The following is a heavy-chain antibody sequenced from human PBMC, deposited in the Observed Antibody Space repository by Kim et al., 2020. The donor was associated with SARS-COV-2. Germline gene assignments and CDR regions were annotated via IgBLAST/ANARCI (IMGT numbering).Heavy chain of an antibody. CDR2: IIGRDGST. Sequence: GGSLRLSCAASGFTFSTYDMSWVRQAPGKGLEWVSAIIGRDGSTFYADSVKGRFTISRDNSKNTLFLQLNSLRAEDTALYYCARESSRRADYWSQGTLVT. CDR1: GFTFSTYD. V-gene: IGHV3-23*01. CDR3: ARESSRRADY. D-gene: IGHD2-2*01. J-gene: IGHJ4*02.